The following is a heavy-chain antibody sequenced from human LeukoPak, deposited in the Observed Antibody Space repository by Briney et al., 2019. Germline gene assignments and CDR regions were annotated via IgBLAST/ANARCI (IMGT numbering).Heavy chain of an antibody. CDR3: ARRVLLAAAGTWYFDY. CDR2: IYYNGIT. J-gene: IGHJ4*02. D-gene: IGHD6-13*01. V-gene: IGHV4-39*01. CDR1: GGSISGSSYY. Sequence: SETLSLTCTVSGGSISGSSYYWGWIRQPPGKGLEWIGNIYYNGITYYNPSLKSRVTVSVDTSKNQFSLKLMSVTAADTAVYYCARRVLLAAAGTWYFDYWGQGTPVTVSS.